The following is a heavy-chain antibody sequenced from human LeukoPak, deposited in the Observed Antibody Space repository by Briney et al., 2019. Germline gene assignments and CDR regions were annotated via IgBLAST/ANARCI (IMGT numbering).Heavy chain of an antibody. V-gene: IGHV3-11*01. CDR1: GFTFSDYY. J-gene: IGHJ6*04. CDR2: ISSSGSTI. CDR3: ARARVDYDSSLIGRGFYYYYYGMDV. Sequence: GGSLRLSCAASGFTFSDYYMSWIRQAPGKGLEWVSYISSSGSTIYYADSVKGRFTISRDNAKNSLYLQMNSLRAEDTAVYYCARARVDYDSSLIGRGFYYYYYGMDVWGKGTTVTVSS. D-gene: IGHD3-22*01.